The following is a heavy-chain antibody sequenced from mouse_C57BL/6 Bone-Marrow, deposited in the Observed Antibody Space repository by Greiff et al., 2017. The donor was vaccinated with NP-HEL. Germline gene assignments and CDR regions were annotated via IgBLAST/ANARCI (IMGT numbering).Heavy chain of an antibody. Sequence: QVHVKQPGAELARPGASVKLSCKASGYTFTSYGISWVKQRTGQGLEWIGEIYPRSGNTYYNEKFKGKATLTADKSSSTAYMELRSLTSEDSAVYFCASPPYYYGSSSFAYWGQGTLVTVSA. CDR3: ASPPYYYGSSSFAY. CDR2: IYPRSGNT. J-gene: IGHJ3*01. D-gene: IGHD1-1*01. CDR1: GYTFTSYG. V-gene: IGHV1-81*01.